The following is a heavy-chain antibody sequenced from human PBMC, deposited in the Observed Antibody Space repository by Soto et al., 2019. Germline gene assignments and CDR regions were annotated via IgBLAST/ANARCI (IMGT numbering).Heavy chain of an antibody. Sequence: SETLSLTCTVSGGSISSGGYYWSWIRQHPGKGLEWIGYIYYSGSTYYNPSLKSRVTISVDTSKNQFSLKLSSVTAADTAVYYCARAGYYDFWSGYRDTSYFDYWGQGTLVTVSS. J-gene: IGHJ4*02. V-gene: IGHV4-31*03. CDR3: ARAGYYDFWSGYRDTSYFDY. CDR2: IYYSGST. CDR1: GGSISSGGYY. D-gene: IGHD3-3*01.